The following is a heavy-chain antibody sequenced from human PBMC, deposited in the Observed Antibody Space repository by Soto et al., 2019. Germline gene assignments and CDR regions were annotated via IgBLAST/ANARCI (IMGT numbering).Heavy chain of an antibody. CDR1: RGSISSGGYY. Sequence: SETLSLTCTVSRGSISSGGYYWSWIRQHPGKGLEWIGYIYYSGSTYYNPSLKSRVTISVDTSKNQFSLKLSSVTAADTVVYYCARDRAAAGSYYFYGMAVWGQGTSVLVSS. CDR3: ARDRAAAGSYYFYGMAV. CDR2: IYYSGST. V-gene: IGHV4-31*03. D-gene: IGHD6-13*01. J-gene: IGHJ6*02.